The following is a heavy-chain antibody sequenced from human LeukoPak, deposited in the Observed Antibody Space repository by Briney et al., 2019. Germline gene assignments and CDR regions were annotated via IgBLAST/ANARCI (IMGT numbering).Heavy chain of an antibody. D-gene: IGHD1-26*01. J-gene: IGHJ4*02. CDR2: ISYDGSNK. Sequence: TGGSLRLSCAASGFTFSSYAMHWVRQAPGKGLEWVAVISYDGSNKYYADSVKGRFTISRDNSKNTLYLQMNSLRAEDTAVYYCARPTEKYSGSYPFDYWGQGTLVTVSS. CDR3: ARPTEKYSGSYPFDY. CDR1: GFTFSSYA. V-gene: IGHV3-30-3*01.